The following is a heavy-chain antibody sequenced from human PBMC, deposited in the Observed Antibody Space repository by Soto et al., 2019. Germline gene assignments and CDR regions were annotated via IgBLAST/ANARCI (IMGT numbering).Heavy chain of an antibody. V-gene: IGHV3-21*01. J-gene: IGHJ3*02. Sequence: GGSLRLSCAASGFTFSSYSMNWVRQAPGKGLEWVSSISSSSSYIYYAESVKGRFTISRDNAKNSLYLQMNSLRAEDTAVYYCASYYYDSRYPGGAFDIWGQGTMVTVSS. CDR1: GFTFSSYS. CDR3: ASYYYDSRYPGGAFDI. CDR2: ISSSSSYI. D-gene: IGHD3-22*01.